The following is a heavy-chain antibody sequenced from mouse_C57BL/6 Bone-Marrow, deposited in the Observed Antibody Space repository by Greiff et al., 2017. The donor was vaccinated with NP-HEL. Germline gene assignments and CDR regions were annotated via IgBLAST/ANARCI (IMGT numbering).Heavy chain of an antibody. CDR2: ISYSGST. V-gene: IGHV3-1*01. CDR3: ARGLGQGYFDY. J-gene: IGHJ2*01. CDR1: GYSITSGYD. D-gene: IGHD3-3*01. Sequence: EVHLVESGPGMVKPSQSLSLTCTVTGYSITSGYDWHWIRHFPGNKLEWMGYISYSGSTNYNPSLKSRISITHDTSKNHFFLKLNSVTTEDTATYYCARGLGQGYFDYWGQGTTLTVSS.